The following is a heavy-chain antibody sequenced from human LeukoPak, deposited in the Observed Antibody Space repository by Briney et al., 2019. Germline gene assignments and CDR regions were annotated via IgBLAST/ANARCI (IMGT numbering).Heavy chain of an antibody. D-gene: IGHD4-17*01. CDR1: GFSFDEYG. CDR3: AKGQASVTYKYFFDY. CDR2: ISDQT. Sequence: GGSLRLSREASGFSFDEYGMNWVRQVPGKGLEWVAGISDQTYYTDSVRGRFTISRDNSKNTLYLQMNSLRAEDTAVYYCAKGQASVTYKYFFDYWGQGTLVTVSS. V-gene: IGHV3-23*01. J-gene: IGHJ4*02.